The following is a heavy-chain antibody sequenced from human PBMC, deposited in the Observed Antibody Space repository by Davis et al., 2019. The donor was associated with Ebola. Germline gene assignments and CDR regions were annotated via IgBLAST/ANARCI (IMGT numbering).Heavy chain of an antibody. V-gene: IGHV1-18*01. D-gene: IGHD2-15*01. J-gene: IGHJ6*03. CDR2: ISPYNGNT. Sequence: ASVKVSCKASGYTFSSYGLNWVRQAPGQGLEWMGWISPYNGNTNYAPKLQGRVTMTTDTSTSTAYLELTSLRSDDTAVYYCAKDLIKDTYYYYYMDVWGKGTTVTVSS. CDR1: GYTFSSYG. CDR3: AKDLIKDTYYYYYMDV.